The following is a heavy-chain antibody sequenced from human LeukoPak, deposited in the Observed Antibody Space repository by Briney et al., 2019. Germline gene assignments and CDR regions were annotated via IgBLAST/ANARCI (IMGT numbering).Heavy chain of an antibody. CDR3: AKVRYYYGSGSPNWFDP. J-gene: IGHJ5*02. Sequence: PGGCLRLSCAASGFTFSSYAMSWVRQAPGKGLEWVSAISGSGGSTYYADSVKGRFTISRDNSKNTLYLQMNSLRAEDTAVYYCAKVRYYYGSGSPNWFDPWGQGTLVTVSS. D-gene: IGHD3-10*01. CDR1: GFTFSSYA. CDR2: ISGSGGST. V-gene: IGHV3-23*01.